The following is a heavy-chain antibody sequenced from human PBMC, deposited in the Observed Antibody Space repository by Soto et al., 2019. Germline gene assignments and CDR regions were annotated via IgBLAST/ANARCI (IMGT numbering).Heavy chain of an antibody. Sequence: SETLSLTCTVSGGSISGYYWSWIRQPPGKGLEWFGYIYYSGSTYYNPSLKSRVTISVDTSKNQFSLKLSSVTAADTAVYYCASTSFGYSYGYRYWGQGTLVTVSS. V-gene: IGHV4-59*08. CDR2: IYYSGST. CDR1: GGSISGYY. CDR3: ASTSFGYSYGYRY. J-gene: IGHJ4*02. D-gene: IGHD5-18*01.